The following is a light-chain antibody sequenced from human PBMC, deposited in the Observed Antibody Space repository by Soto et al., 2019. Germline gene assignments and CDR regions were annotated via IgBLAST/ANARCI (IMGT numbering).Light chain of an antibody. Sequence: QSALTQPASVSGSPGQSITITCIGTSSDIGSYNFVSWYQQHPGKAPKRMISEVSKRTSGVSNRFSGSKSGNTASLTISGLQAEDEADYYCCSYAGSTPWVFGGGTKVTVL. CDR2: EVS. CDR3: CSYAGSTPWV. V-gene: IGLV2-23*02. CDR1: SSDIGSYNF. J-gene: IGLJ3*02.